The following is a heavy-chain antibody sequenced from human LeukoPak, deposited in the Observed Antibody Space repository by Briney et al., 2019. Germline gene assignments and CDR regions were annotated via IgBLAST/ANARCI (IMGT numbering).Heavy chain of an antibody. Sequence: EPGGSLRLSCAASEFTFSSYWMHWVRQAPGKGLEWVANIELDGREKYYVDSVKGRFTISRDNAKKSLYLQMNSVRVEDTAVYYCAKDGWLESGRTPFYFDSWGQGTLVTVSS. CDR1: EFTFSSYW. D-gene: IGHD3-10*01. CDR3: AKDGWLESGRTPFYFDS. CDR2: IELDGREK. V-gene: IGHV3-7*01. J-gene: IGHJ4*02.